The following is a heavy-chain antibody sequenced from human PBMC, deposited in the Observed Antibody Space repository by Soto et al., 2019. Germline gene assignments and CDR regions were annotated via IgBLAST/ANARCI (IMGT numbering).Heavy chain of an antibody. V-gene: IGHV4-59*12. CDR1: GGSISGYY. CDR2: IYYTGST. CDR3: ARLLGWPPKPAHY. D-gene: IGHD2-2*01. Sequence: SETRSLTCTVSGGSISGYYCNLFRQPPGKGLEWIGYIYYTGSTNYNPSLKSRVTMSVDTSKNPFSLNLSSVTAADTAVYYCARLLGWPPKPAHYRGQGTL. J-gene: IGHJ4*02.